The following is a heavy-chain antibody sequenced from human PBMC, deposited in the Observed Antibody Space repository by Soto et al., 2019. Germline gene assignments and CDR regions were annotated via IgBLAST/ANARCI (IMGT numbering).Heavy chain of an antibody. Sequence: GESLKISCKGSGYSFTSYWIGWVRQMPGKGLEWMGIIYPGDSDTRYSPSFQGQVTISADKSISTAYLQWSSLKASDTAMYYCVRPREESIGPYGMDVWGQGTTVTVSS. D-gene: IGHD6-6*01. J-gene: IGHJ6*02. CDR1: GYSFTSYW. CDR3: VRPREESIGPYGMDV. V-gene: IGHV5-51*01. CDR2: IYPGDSDT.